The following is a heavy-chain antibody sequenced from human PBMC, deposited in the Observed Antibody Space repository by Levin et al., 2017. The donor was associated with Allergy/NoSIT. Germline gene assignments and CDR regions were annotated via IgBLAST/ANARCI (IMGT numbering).Heavy chain of an antibody. V-gene: IGHV3-11*01. CDR1: GFTFNDYY. CDR3: AREYITLIMVVAGAAFDI. D-gene: IGHD3-22*01. CDR2: ISSSANTI. Sequence: GGSLRLSCAASGFTFNDYYMTWIRQAPGKGLEWVSYISSSANTIYYADSVKGRFTISRDNAKNSLYLQMNSLRAEDTAVYYCAREYITLIMVVAGAAFDIWGQGTMVTVSS. J-gene: IGHJ3*02.